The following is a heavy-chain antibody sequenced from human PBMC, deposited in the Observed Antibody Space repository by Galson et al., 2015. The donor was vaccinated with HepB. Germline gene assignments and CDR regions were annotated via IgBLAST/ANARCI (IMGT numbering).Heavy chain of an antibody. J-gene: IGHJ4*02. CDR1: GFTFSTYA. Sequence: SLRLSCAASGFTFSTYAMSWVRQAPRKGLEWVSAISGSGVYTYCADSVEGRFSISRDNSKNTVYLQMNSLRAEDTAVYYCAKRKDGVGYTHFDDWGQGTLVTVSS. CDR3: AKRKDGVGYTHFDD. D-gene: IGHD2-8*01. V-gene: IGHV3-23*01. CDR2: ISGSGVYT.